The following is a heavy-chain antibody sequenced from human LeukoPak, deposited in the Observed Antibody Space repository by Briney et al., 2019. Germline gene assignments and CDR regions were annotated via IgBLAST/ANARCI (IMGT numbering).Heavy chain of an antibody. CDR2: INHSGST. D-gene: IGHD3-9*01. J-gene: IGHJ4*02. CDR1: GGSFSGYY. V-gene: IGHV4-34*01. Sequence: SETLSLSCAVYGGSFSGYYWSWIRQPPGKGLEWIGEINHSGSTNYNPSLKSRVTISVDTSKNQFSLKLSSVTAADTAVYYCARGYDTFDYWGQGTLVTVSS. CDR3: ARGYDTFDY.